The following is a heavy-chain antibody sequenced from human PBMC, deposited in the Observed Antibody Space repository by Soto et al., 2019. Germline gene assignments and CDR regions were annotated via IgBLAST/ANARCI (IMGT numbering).Heavy chain of an antibody. CDR3: ARDNDRLQLGGNYYYMLDV. V-gene: IGHV1-69*12. D-gene: IGHD4-4*01. CDR1: GGTFSSSA. CDR2: LIPLFRTP. J-gene: IGHJ6*02. Sequence: QVQLVQSGAEMKEPGSSVKVSCKTSGGTFSSSAISWLRQAPGQGLEWVGGLIPLFRTPDYAQKFQGRVTIAADESTSTAYMELSRLRSEDTAADYCARDNDRLQLGGNYYYMLDVWGQGTTITVSS.